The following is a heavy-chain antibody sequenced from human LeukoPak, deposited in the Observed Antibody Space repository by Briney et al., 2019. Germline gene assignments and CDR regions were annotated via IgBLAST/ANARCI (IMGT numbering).Heavy chain of an antibody. Sequence: ASVKVSCKASGYTFTSYDINWVRQATGQGLEWMGWMNPNSGNTGYAQKFQGRVTMTRNTSISTAYMELSSLRSEDAAVYYCARGLWFGEANWFDPWGQGTLVTVSS. V-gene: IGHV1-8*01. D-gene: IGHD3-10*01. CDR1: GYTFTSYD. CDR2: MNPNSGNT. CDR3: ARGLWFGEANWFDP. J-gene: IGHJ5*02.